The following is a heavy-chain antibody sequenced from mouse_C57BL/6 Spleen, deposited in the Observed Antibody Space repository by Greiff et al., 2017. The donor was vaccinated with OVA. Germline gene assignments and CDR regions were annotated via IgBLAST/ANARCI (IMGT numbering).Heavy chain of an antibody. J-gene: IGHJ4*01. V-gene: IGHV1-66*01. CDR2: IYPGSGNT. Sequence: VQLVESGPELVKPGASVKISCKASGYSFTSYYIHWVKQRPGQGLEWIGWIYPGSGNTKYNEKFKGKATLTADTSSSTAYMQLSSLTSEDSAVYYCAHSVYYAMDYWGQGTSVTVSS. CDR3: AHSVYYAMDY. CDR1: GYSFTSYY. D-gene: IGHD3-1*01.